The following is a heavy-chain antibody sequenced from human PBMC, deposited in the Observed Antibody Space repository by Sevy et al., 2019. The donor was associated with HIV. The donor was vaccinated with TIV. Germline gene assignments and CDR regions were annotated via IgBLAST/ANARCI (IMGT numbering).Heavy chain of an antibody. CDR2: ISQSGDTT. Sequence: GGSLRLSCAASGFSFSSYEMNWVRQAPGKGLEWVSSISQSGDTTYYSDSVKGRFTISRDNAKNSLYLQMNSLRAEDTAVYYCARARYNYGSFYFDYWGQGTLVTVSS. J-gene: IGHJ4*02. V-gene: IGHV3-48*03. D-gene: IGHD5-18*01. CDR3: ARARYNYGSFYFDY. CDR1: GFSFSSYE.